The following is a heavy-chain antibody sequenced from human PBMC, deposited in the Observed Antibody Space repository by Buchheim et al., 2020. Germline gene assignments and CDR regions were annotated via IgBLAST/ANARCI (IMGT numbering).Heavy chain of an antibody. CDR3: ARDGKVLLWFGELSPYYFDY. V-gene: IGHV3-33*01. CDR1: GFTFSSYG. J-gene: IGHJ4*02. Sequence: QVQLVESGGGVVQPGRSLRLSCAASGFTFSSYGMHWVRQAPGKGLEWVAVIWYDGSNKYYADSVKGRFTISRDNSKNKLYLQMNSLRAEDTAVYYCARDGKVLLWFGELSPYYFDYWGQGTL. CDR2: IWYDGSNK. D-gene: IGHD3-10*01.